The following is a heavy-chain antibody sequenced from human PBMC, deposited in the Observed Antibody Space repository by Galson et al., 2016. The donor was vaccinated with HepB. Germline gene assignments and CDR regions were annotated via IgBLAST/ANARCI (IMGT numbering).Heavy chain of an antibody. J-gene: IGHJ4*02. Sequence: QSGAEVTKPGESLRISCKGSGSIFASYWINWVRQMPGKGLEWMGRIDPSDSYTNYNPSFEGHVTFSADRSINSAYLQWTTLKASDTAIYYCARGGGLDFWGQGTLVSASS. V-gene: IGHV5-10-1*01. CDR3: ARGGGLDF. CDR1: GSIFASYW. D-gene: IGHD3-16*01. CDR2: IDPSDSYT.